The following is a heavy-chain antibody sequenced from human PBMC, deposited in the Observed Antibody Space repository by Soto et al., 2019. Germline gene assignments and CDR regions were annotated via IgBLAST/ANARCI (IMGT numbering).Heavy chain of an antibody. CDR3: ARQPLRYFDWLLDNWFDP. CDR2: IYYSGST. V-gene: IGHV4-39*01. Sequence: PSETLSLTCTVSGGSIRSSSYYWGWIRQPPGKGLEWIGSIYYSGSTYYNPSLKSRVTISVDTSKNQFSLKLSSVTAADTAVYYCARQPLRYFDWLLDNWFDPWGQGTLVTVSS. D-gene: IGHD3-9*01. J-gene: IGHJ5*02. CDR1: GGSIRSSSYY.